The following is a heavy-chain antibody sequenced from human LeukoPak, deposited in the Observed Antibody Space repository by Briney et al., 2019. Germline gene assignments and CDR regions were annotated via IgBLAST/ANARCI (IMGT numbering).Heavy chain of an antibody. J-gene: IGHJ4*02. Sequence: SGGSLRLSCAASGFTFSSYSMNWVRQAPGKGLEWVSSITSSGTYIYYADSLKGRFTISRDNSKNTLYLQMNSLRAEDTAVYYCAKDREIVAAAGTIDYWGQGTLVTVSS. CDR2: ITSSGTYI. V-gene: IGHV3-21*01. CDR1: GFTFSSYS. D-gene: IGHD6-13*01. CDR3: AKDREIVAAAGTIDY.